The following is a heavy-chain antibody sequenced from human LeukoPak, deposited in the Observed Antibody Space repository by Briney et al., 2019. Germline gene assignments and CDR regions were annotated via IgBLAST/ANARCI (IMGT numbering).Heavy chain of an antibody. V-gene: IGHV3-7*05. CDR1: GFTFSSYW. CDR2: IKPDGNEK. Sequence: RPGGSLRPSCAASGFTFSSYWMSWVRQAPGKGLEWVANIKPDGNEKYYVDSVKGRFTISRDNSKNTLYLQMNSLRAEDTAVYYCARGQRVYAYGMDVWGQGTTVTVSS. D-gene: IGHD6-13*01. J-gene: IGHJ6*02. CDR3: ARGQRVYAYGMDV.